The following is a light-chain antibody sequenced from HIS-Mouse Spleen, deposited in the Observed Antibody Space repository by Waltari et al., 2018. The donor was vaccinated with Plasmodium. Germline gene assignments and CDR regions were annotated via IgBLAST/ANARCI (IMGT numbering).Light chain of an antibody. Sequence: QSALTQPASVSGSPGQSLTLSCTGTSSDVVGYNSVSCYQQHPGKAPILMIYDVSNRPSGVSKRFSGSKSGKTASLTITGLQAEDEADYYCSSYTSSSTPVVFGGGTKLTVL. J-gene: IGLJ2*01. CDR3: SSYTSSSTPVV. V-gene: IGLV2-14*03. CDR1: SSDVVGYNS. CDR2: DVS.